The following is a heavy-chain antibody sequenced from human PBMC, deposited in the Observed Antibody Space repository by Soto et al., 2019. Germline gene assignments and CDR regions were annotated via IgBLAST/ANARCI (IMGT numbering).Heavy chain of an antibody. V-gene: IGHV2-5*02. J-gene: IGHJ4*02. CDR2: IYWDGEK. D-gene: IGHD3-10*01. Sequence: QITLKESGPTLVRPTQTLTLTCTFSGFSLSTNGVGVAWIRQPPGKALEWLALIYWDGEKSYSPSLNSRLTITKDNSKNQVVLTMTNMDPVDTATHYCAHFLGARIDYWGQGTLVTVSS. CDR3: AHFLGARIDY. CDR1: GFSLSTNGVG.